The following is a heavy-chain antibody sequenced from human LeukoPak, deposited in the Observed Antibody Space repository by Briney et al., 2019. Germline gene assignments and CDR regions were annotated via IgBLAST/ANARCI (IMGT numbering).Heavy chain of an antibody. J-gene: IGHJ4*02. CDR1: GFTFSSYS. D-gene: IGHD4-17*01. V-gene: IGHV3-48*02. Sequence: AGGSLRLSCAASGFTFSSYSMNWVRQAPGKGLEWVSYISSSSSTIYYADSVKGRFTISRDNAKNSLYLQMNSLRDEDTAVYYCAREHLEVYGDLRWPNFDYWGQGTLVTVSS. CDR3: AREHLEVYGDLRWPNFDY. CDR2: ISSSSSTI.